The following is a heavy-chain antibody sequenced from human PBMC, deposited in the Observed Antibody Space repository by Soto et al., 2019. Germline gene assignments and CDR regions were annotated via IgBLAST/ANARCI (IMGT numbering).Heavy chain of an antibody. CDR2: IKQDGSEK. Sequence: EVQLVESGGGLVQPGGSLRLSCAASGFTFSSYWMSWVRQAPGKGLEWVANIKQDGSEKYYVDSVKGRFTISRDNAKNSLYLQMNSLRAEDTAVYYCARERLLWFGTGGNWFDPWGQGTLVTVSS. J-gene: IGHJ5*02. CDR1: GFTFSSYW. CDR3: ARERLLWFGTGGNWFDP. V-gene: IGHV3-7*01. D-gene: IGHD3-10*01.